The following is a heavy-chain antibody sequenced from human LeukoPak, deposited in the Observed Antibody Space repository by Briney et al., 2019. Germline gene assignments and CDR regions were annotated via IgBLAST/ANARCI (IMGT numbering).Heavy chain of an antibody. J-gene: IGHJ4*02. CDR2: IYHTGST. Sequence: SETLSLTCTVFGGSIRSYYWSWIRQPPGKGLEWMGYIYHTGSTDYNPSLKSRVTISVDLSKNQFSLKLSSVTAADTAVYYCARGGWLLYLSKKYDSSGYYSDFDYWGQGTLVTVSS. V-gene: IGHV4-59*12. CDR3: ARGGWLLYLSKKYDSSGYYSDFDY. D-gene: IGHD3-22*01. CDR1: GGSIRSYY.